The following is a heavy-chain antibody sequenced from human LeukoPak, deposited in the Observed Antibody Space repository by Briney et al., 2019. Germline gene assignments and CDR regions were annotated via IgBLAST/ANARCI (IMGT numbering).Heavy chain of an antibody. CDR2: ISGSGGNT. Sequence: GGSLRLSCAASGFTFSSYAMSRVRQAPGKGLDWVSAISGSGGNTYYADSVKGRFTISRDNSKNTLYLQMNSLRAEDTAVYYCAKDQYGGNPQYYFDYWGQGTLVTVSS. J-gene: IGHJ4*02. CDR1: GFTFSSYA. D-gene: IGHD4-23*01. CDR3: AKDQYGGNPQYYFDY. V-gene: IGHV3-23*01.